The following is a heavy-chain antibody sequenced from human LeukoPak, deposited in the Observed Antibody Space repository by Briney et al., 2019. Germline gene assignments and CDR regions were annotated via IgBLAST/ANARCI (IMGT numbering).Heavy chain of an antibody. V-gene: IGHV3-23*01. CDR2: INYNGDST. CDR3: AIDGLCPDVCPTEIAVSGYFDS. D-gene: IGHD6-19*01. CDR1: GFRFSIFT. J-gene: IGHJ4*02. Sequence: GGSLRLSCAASGFRFSIFTMSWVRQAPGKGLEWISTINYNGDSTYYADSVKGRFTISRDNSNNTVFLQMNSLSAEDTAVYYCAIDGLCPDVCPTEIAVSGYFDSWGQGILVTVSS.